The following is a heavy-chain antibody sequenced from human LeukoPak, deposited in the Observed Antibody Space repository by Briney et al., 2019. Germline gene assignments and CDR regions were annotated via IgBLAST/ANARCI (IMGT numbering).Heavy chain of an antibody. CDR3: TKDPDSSGWYYYYYMDV. CDR2: ISGSGGST. J-gene: IGHJ6*03. D-gene: IGHD6-19*01. V-gene: IGHV3-23*01. Sequence: GGSLRLSCAASGFTFSSYAMSWVRQAPGKGLEWVSAISGSGGSTYYADSVKRRFTISRDNSKNTLYLQMNSLRAEDTAVYYCTKDPDSSGWYYYYYMDVWGKGTTFTVSS. CDR1: GFTFSSYA.